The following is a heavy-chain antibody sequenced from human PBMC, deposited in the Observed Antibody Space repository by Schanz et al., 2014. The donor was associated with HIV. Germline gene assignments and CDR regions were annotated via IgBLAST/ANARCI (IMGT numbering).Heavy chain of an antibody. Sequence: QVQLVESGGGVVQPGRSLRLSCTASGLTFSSSIMHWVRQAPGKGLEWVAGMSHDGFSKYFADSVKGRFTISRDNSKNTLYLQMNSLRAEDTAVYYCTKEVPPDVWGQGTTVTVSS. CDR2: MSHDGFSK. D-gene: IGHD1-1*01. V-gene: IGHV3-30-3*02. J-gene: IGHJ6*02. CDR1: GLTFSSSI. CDR3: TKEVPPDV.